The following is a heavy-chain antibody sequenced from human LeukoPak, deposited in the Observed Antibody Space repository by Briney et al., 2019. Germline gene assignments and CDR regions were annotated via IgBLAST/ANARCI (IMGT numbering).Heavy chain of an antibody. V-gene: IGHV4-59*01. Sequence: SETLSLTCTVSGGSINDFYWNWFRRPPGEGLEWMGYIYSSGSTNYNPSLKSRVTISLDPSKKQFSLKLSSVTAADTALYFCARGGYGSGNYVYWLDPWGQGTLVTVSS. J-gene: IGHJ5*02. CDR2: IYSSGST. CDR3: ARGGYGSGNYVYWLDP. D-gene: IGHD3-10*01. CDR1: GGSINDFY.